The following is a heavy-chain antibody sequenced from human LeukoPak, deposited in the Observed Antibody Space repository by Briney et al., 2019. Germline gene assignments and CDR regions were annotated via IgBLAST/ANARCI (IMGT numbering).Heavy chain of an antibody. CDR2: IIPIFGTA. J-gene: IGHJ6*03. Sequence: SVEVSCKASGGTFSSYAISWVRQAPGQGLECMGRIIPIFGTANYAQKFQGRVTITTDESTSTAYMELSSLRSEDTAVYYYARAGYCTNGVCPWYYMDVWGKGTTVTVSS. V-gene: IGHV1-69*05. CDR1: GGTFSSYA. CDR3: ARAGYCTNGVCPWYYMDV. D-gene: IGHD2-8*01.